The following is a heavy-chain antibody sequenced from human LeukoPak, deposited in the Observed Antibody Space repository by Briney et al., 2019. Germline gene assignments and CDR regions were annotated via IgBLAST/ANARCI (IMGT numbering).Heavy chain of an antibody. CDR3: ARGSAYGDYGDY. D-gene: IGHD4-17*01. V-gene: IGHV3-21*01. J-gene: IGHJ4*02. CDR2: ISSSSSYI. Sequence: GGSLRLSCAASGFTFSSYIMNWVRQAPGKGLEWVSSISSSSSYIYYADSVKGRFTISRDNAKNSLYLQMNSLRAEDTAVYYCARGSAYGDYGDYWGQGTLVTVSS. CDR1: GFTFSSYI.